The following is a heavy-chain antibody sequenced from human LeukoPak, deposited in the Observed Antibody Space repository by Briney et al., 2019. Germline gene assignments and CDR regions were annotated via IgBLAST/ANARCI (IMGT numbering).Heavy chain of an antibody. CDR3: AKDQGGTTPGFDY. V-gene: IGHV3-30*18. CDR2: ISYDGSNK. CDR1: GFTFSRYG. D-gene: IGHD1-7*01. J-gene: IGHJ4*02. Sequence: GGSLRLSCAASGFTFSRYGIHWVRQAPGKGLEWVAVISYDGSNKYYADSVKGRFTISRDNSKNTLYLQMNSLRAEDTTVYYCAKDQGGTTPGFDYWGQGTLVTVSS.